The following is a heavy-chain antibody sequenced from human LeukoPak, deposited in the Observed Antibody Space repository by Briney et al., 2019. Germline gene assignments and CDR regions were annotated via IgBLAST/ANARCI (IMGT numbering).Heavy chain of an antibody. CDR3: ARDRSRGSGWSLGAFDI. J-gene: IGHJ3*02. CDR2: VNHSGRT. D-gene: IGHD6-19*01. Sequence: SETLSLTCAVYGGSFSDYWWTWIRQSPGKGLEWIGEVNHSGRTNYNPSLKSRVSISVDRSKKQFSLKLTSVTAADTAVYYCARDRSRGSGWSLGAFDIWGQGTMVTVSS. V-gene: IGHV4-34*01. CDR1: GGSFSDYW.